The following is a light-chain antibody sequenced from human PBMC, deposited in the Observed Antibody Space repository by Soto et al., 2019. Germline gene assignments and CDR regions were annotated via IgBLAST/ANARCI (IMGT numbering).Light chain of an antibody. J-gene: IGLJ1*01. V-gene: IGLV2-14*01. CDR1: SSDVGNYNY. Sequence: QSVLAQPASVSGSPGQSITTSCTGTSSDVGNYNYVSWYQQYPGRVPKLLIYMVSNRPSGVSNRFSGSKSGNTASLTISGLQAEDEADYFCTSPTPGSLYVFGTGTKVTAL. CDR3: TSPTPGSLYV. CDR2: MVS.